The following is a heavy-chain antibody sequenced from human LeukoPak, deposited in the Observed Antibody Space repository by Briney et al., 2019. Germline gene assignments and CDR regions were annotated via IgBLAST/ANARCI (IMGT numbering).Heavy chain of an antibody. D-gene: IGHD6-19*01. Sequence: ASVNVSCKASGYTFTSYDINWVRQATGQGLEWMGWMNPNSGNTGYAQKFQGRVTITRNTSISTAYMELSSLRSEDTAVYYCARASSGWYRGIIDYWGQGTLVTVSS. V-gene: IGHV1-8*03. CDR3: ARASSGWYRGIIDY. CDR2: MNPNSGNT. J-gene: IGHJ4*02. CDR1: GYTFTSYD.